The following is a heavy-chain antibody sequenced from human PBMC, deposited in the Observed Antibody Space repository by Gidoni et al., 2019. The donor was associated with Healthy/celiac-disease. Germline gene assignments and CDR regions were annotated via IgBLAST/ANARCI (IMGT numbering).Heavy chain of an antibody. D-gene: IGHD6-19*01. V-gene: IGHV3-23*01. CDR3: AKVKSSGWGFDY. CDR2: ISGSGGST. CDR1: GFPFSSYA. Sequence: EVQLLESGGGWVQPGGSLRLSCAASGFPFSSYAMSWVRQAPGKGLGWVSAISGSGGSTYYADSVKGRFTISRDNSKNTLYLQMNSLRAEDTAVYYCAKVKSSGWGFDYWGQGTLVTVSS. J-gene: IGHJ4*02.